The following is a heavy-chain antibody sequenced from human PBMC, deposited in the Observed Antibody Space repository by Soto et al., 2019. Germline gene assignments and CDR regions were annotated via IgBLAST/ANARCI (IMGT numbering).Heavy chain of an antibody. D-gene: IGHD7-27*01. CDR2: IYYSGST. J-gene: IGHJ4*02. Sequence: ETLSLTCTVSGGSVSSSTYYWTWIRQPPGKGLEWIGYIYYSGSTNYNPSLKSRVTISVDTSKNQFSLKLNSVSAADTAVYYCARGPSGDKVDYWGQGILVTVSS. CDR3: ARGPSGDKVDY. CDR1: GGSVSSSTYY. V-gene: IGHV4-61*01.